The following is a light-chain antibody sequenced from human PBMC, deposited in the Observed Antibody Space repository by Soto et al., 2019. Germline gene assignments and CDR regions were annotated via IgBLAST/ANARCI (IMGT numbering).Light chain of an antibody. CDR1: QSVSST. V-gene: IGKV3-15*01. CDR2: GAS. J-gene: IGKJ4*01. CDR3: QQFNTWPPVT. Sequence: EIVLTQSPGTLSLSPGERATLSCRASQSVSSTSLAWYQQKPGQAPRLLIYGASTRATGIPARFSGSGSGTEFTLTISSLQSEDFAVYYCQQFNTWPPVTFGGGTKVDIK.